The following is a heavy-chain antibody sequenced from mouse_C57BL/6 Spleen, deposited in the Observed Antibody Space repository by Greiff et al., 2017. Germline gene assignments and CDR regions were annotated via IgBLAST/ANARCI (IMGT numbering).Heavy chain of an antibody. D-gene: IGHD3-2*02. Sequence: QVQLQQPGAELVKPGASVKLSCKASGYTFTSYWMQWVKQRPGQGLEWIGEIDPSDSYTNYNQKFKGKATLTVDTSSSTAYMQLSSLTSEDSAVYYCARASSGPAWLAYWGQGTLVTVAA. J-gene: IGHJ3*01. CDR2: IDPSDSYT. V-gene: IGHV1-50*01. CDR1: GYTFTSYW. CDR3: ARASSGPAWLAY.